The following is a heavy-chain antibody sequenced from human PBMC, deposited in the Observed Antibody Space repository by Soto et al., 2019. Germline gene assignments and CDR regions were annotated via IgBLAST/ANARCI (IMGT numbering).Heavy chain of an antibody. Sequence: ASVKVSCKASGYTFTSYGISWVRQAPGQGLEWMEWISAYNGNTNYAQKLQGRVTMTTDTSTSTAYMELRSLRSDDTAVYYCARSSGYDFWSGYYTGYYYYGMDVWGQGTTVTVSS. D-gene: IGHD3-3*01. CDR3: ARSSGYDFWSGYYTGYYYYGMDV. CDR1: GYTFTSYG. J-gene: IGHJ6*02. V-gene: IGHV1-18*04. CDR2: ISAYNGNT.